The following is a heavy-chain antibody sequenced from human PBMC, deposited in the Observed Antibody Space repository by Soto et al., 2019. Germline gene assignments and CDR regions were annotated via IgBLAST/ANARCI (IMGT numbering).Heavy chain of an antibody. CDR2: VNGGGDIT. CDR3: ARGHFGVTMDV. Sequence: GGSLRLSCAASEFTFSSYSMIWVRQAPGKGLEWVSGVNGGGDITHYAESVKGRFTISRDNSKNTLYLQMNSLRAEDTAVFYCARGHFGVTMDVWGQGTTVTVSS. D-gene: IGHD3-3*01. V-gene: IGHV3-23*01. CDR1: EFTFSSYS. J-gene: IGHJ6*02.